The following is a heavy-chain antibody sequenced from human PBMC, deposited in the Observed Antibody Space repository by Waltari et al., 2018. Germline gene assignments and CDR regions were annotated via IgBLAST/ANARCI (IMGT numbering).Heavy chain of an antibody. J-gene: IGHJ1*01. CDR1: SGYIRTSSYY. CDR2: IYFSGRP. CDR3: ASALDDYNDSQYFQR. V-gene: IGHV4-39*01. D-gene: IGHD4-17*01. Sequence: LQLQESGPGLVKPSETLSLTCTVSSGYIRTSSYYWGWIRPPPGKGLEWIGNIYFSGRPYYIPSLSSRVTIPLDTFKKQFSLKLTSVGAADTAVYYWASALDDYNDSQYFQRWGQGTLVTVSS.